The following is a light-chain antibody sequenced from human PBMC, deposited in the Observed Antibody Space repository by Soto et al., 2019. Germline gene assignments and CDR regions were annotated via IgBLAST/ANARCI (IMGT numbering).Light chain of an antibody. J-gene: IGKJ1*01. CDR3: YQYGNTPPT. CDR1: QSVTNNQ. Sequence: EIVLTQSPATLSVFPGDRATLSCRASQSVTNNQFAWWQQKTGQAPRLLILGVSNRATGIPARFSGSGSGTEFTLTISSMEPEEFVVFYCYQYGNTPPTFGQGTKVDIK. V-gene: IGKV3-20*01. CDR2: GVS.